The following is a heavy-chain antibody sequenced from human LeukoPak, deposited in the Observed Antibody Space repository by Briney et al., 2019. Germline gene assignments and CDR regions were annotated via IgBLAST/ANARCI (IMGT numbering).Heavy chain of an antibody. V-gene: IGHV1-18*04. CDR1: GYTFIRYG. CDR2: ISAYNGNT. CDR3: AREGYSGYGGYYYYGMDV. J-gene: IGHJ6*04. D-gene: IGHD5-12*01. Sequence: GGSVTVSCKASGYTFIRYGISWVRQAPGHGLEWMGWISAYNGNTNYAQKVQGRVTMTTDTSTSTAYMEMRSLRSDDTAVYYCAREGYSGYGGYYYYGMDVWGKGTTVTVSS.